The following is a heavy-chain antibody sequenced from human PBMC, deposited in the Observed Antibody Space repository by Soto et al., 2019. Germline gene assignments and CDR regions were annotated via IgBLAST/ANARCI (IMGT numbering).Heavy chain of an antibody. Sequence: ASVKVSCKASGYTFTGYYMHWVRQAPGQGLEWMGWINPNSGGTNYAQKFQGWVTMTRDTSNSTAYMELSRLRSDDTAVYYCARTPVTTSVSYFDYWGQGTLVTVS. CDR2: INPNSGGT. CDR1: GYTFTGYY. D-gene: IGHD4-17*01. J-gene: IGHJ4*02. V-gene: IGHV1-2*04. CDR3: ARTPVTTSVSYFDY.